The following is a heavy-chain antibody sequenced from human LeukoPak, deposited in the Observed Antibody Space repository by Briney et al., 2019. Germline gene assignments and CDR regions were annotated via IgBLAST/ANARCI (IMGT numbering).Heavy chain of an antibody. D-gene: IGHD3-22*01. J-gene: IGHJ4*02. CDR2: IKSKTDGGTT. V-gene: IGHV3-15*01. Sequence: GGSLRLSCAASGFIFSNAWMSWVRQAPGKGLEWVGRIKSKTDGGTTDYAAPVKGRFTISRDDSKNTLYLQMNSLKTEDTAVYYCTTDYYDSSGYYRFDYWGQGTLVTVSS. CDR3: TTDYYDSSGYYRFDY. CDR1: GFIFSNAW.